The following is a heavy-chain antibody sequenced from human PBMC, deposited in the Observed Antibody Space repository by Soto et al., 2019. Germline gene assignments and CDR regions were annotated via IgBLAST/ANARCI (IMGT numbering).Heavy chain of an antibody. CDR2: IYYRGST. D-gene: IGHD6-13*01. Sequence: SETLSLTCTVSGGSVSSGSHYWSWIRQPPGKGLEWIGYIYYRGSTNYNPSLKSRVTISADTSKNQFSLKLSSVTAADTAVYYCARARGAATARNYWGQGTLVTVSS. J-gene: IGHJ4*02. CDR3: ARARGAATARNY. CDR1: GGSVSSGSHY. V-gene: IGHV4-61*01.